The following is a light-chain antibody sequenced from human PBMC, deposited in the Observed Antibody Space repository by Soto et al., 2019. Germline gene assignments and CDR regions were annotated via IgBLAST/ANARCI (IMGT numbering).Light chain of an antibody. J-gene: IGKJ1*01. V-gene: IGKV3D-15*01. CDR1: QSVSSN. Sequence: EIEMTQSPATLSLSPGERATLYCWASQSVSSNLAWYQQKPGQAPRLLIYGASTRATGIPDRFSGSGSGTEFTLTISSLQSEDFAVYYCQQYNNWPETVGQGTKVDIK. CDR3: QQYNNWPET. CDR2: GAS.